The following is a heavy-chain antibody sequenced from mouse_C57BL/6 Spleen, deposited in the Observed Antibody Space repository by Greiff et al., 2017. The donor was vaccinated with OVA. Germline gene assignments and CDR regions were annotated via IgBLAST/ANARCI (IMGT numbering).Heavy chain of an antibody. D-gene: IGHD2-1*01. V-gene: IGHV8-12*01. CDR2: PYWDDDK. CDR1: GFSLSTSGMG. CDR3: ARSNYRSMDY. Sequence: ESGPGLLQPSQTLSLTCSFSGFSLSTSGMGVSWLRQPSGNGLEWLVHPYWDDDKRNNPSLKSRLTISKDTSRNQLFLKITSVDTADTATYYCARSNYRSMDYWGQGTSVTVSS. J-gene: IGHJ4*01.